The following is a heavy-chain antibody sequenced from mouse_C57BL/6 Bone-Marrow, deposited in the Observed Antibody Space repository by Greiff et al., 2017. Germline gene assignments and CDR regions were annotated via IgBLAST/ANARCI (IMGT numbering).Heavy chain of an antibody. V-gene: IGHV5-9-1*02. CDR3: TRDYDGSSDV. J-gene: IGHJ1*03. CDR1: GFTFSSYA. Sequence: EVKLMESGEGLVKPGGSLKLSCAASGFTFSSYAMSWVRQTPEKRLEWVAYISSGGDYIYYADTVKGRFTISRDNARNTLYLQMSSLKSEDTAMYYCTRDYDGSSDVWGTGTTVTVSS. CDR2: ISSGGDYI. D-gene: IGHD1-1*01.